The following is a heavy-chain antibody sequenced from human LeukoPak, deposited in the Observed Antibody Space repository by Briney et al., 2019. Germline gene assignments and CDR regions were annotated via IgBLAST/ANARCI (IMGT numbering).Heavy chain of an antibody. CDR3: ATYRANESGRGY. V-gene: IGHV4-34*01. CDR2: INHSGST. J-gene: IGHJ4*02. CDR1: GGSFSGYY. D-gene: IGHD3-10*01. Sequence: NPSETLSLTCAVYGGSFSGYYWSWIRQPPGKGLEWIGEINHSGSTNYNPSLKSRVTISVDTSKNQFSLKLSSVTAADTAVYYCATYRANESGRGYWGQGTLVTVSS.